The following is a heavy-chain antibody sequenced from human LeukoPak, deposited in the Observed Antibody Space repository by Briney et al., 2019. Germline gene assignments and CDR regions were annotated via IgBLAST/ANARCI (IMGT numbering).Heavy chain of an antibody. Sequence: SETLSLTCTVSGGSISSYYWSWLRQPPGKGLEWIGYIYYSGSTNYNPSLKSRVTISVDASKIQFSLKLRSVTAADTAVYDCARERTSGREFDYWGQGTLVTVSS. CDR2: IYYSGST. CDR1: GGSISSYY. J-gene: IGHJ4*02. V-gene: IGHV4-59*01. D-gene: IGHD1-26*01. CDR3: ARERTSGREFDY.